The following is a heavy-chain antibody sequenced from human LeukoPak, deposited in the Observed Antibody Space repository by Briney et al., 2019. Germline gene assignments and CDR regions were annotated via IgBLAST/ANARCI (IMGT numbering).Heavy chain of an antibody. J-gene: IGHJ4*02. V-gene: IGHV4-59*08. Sequence: SETLSLTCTVSGGSISSYYWRWIRQPPGKGLEWIGYIYYSGSTNYNPSLKSQVTISVATSKNQFSLKLSSVTAADTAVYYCARIAAAAFDYWGQGTLVTVSS. D-gene: IGHD6-13*01. CDR2: IYYSGST. CDR3: ARIAAAAFDY. CDR1: GGSISSYY.